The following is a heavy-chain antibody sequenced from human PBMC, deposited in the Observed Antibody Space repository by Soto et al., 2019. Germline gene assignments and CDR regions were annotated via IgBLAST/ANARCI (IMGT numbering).Heavy chain of an antibody. CDR1: GYTFTGYY. D-gene: IGHD6-19*01. J-gene: IGHJ4*02. V-gene: IGHV1-2*04. Sequence: ASVKVSCKASGYTFTGYYMHWARQAPGQGLEWMGWINPNSGGTNYAQKFQGWVTMTRDTSISTAYMELSRLRSDDTAVYYCARSLRAVAGTIDYWGQGTLVTVSS. CDR2: INPNSGGT. CDR3: ARSLRAVAGTIDY.